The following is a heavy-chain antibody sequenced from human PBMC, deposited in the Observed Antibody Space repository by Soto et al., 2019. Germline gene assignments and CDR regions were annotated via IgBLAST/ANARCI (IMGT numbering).Heavy chain of an antibody. V-gene: IGHV3-23*01. CDR2: IGRGGDT. CDR1: GFTSTSYG. D-gene: IGHD1-1*01. Sequence: LRLSCEVSGFTSTSYGMNWVRQAPDKGVEWGSTIGRGGDTGYADAVKGPFSISRYNSKNTLFLEMNSLRAEDTALYFCAKDGTTTGMHDYAMDVWGRGTPVTVS. J-gene: IGHJ6*02. CDR3: AKDGTTTGMHDYAMDV.